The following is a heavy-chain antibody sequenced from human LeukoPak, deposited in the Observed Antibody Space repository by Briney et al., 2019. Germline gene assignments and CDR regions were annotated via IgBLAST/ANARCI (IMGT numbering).Heavy chain of an antibody. J-gene: IGHJ6*03. CDR2: IRYDGSNK. Sequence: GGSLRLSCAASGFTFSSYGMHWVRQAPGKGLEWVAFIRYDGSNKYYADSVKGRFTVSRDNSKNTLYLQMNSLRAEDTAVYYCAKDREGYYYYMDVWGKGTTVTISS. CDR1: GFTFSSYG. CDR3: AKDREGYYYYMDV. V-gene: IGHV3-30*02.